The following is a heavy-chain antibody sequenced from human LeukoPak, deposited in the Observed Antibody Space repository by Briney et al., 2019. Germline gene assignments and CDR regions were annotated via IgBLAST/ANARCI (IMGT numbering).Heavy chain of an antibody. J-gene: IGHJ6*02. Sequence: ASVKVSCKASGYTFTSYGISWVRQAPGQGLEWMGWINPNSGGTNYAQKFQGRVTMTRDTSISTAYMELSRLRSDDTAVYYCARDKALGPAAHPYYYYYGMDVWGQGTTVTVSS. CDR1: GYTFTSYG. CDR2: INPNSGGT. D-gene: IGHD6-13*01. V-gene: IGHV1-2*02. CDR3: ARDKALGPAAHPYYYYYGMDV.